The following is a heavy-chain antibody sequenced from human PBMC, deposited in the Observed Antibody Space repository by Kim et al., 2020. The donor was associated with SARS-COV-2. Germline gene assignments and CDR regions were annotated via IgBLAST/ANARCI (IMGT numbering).Heavy chain of an antibody. CDR2: ITNTGGTT. V-gene: IGHV3-23*01. J-gene: IGHJ4*02. Sequence: GGSLRLSCAASGFTFSSFAMNWVRQAPGKGLEWVSTITNTGGTTYYADSVRGRFTISRDNSKNTLYLQMTSLRAEDTAVYYCAKTYWDCYVNNDDWGCGQGTLGTVSS. D-gene: IGHD2-21*01. CDR3: AKTYWDCYVNNDDWG. CDR1: GFTFSSFA.